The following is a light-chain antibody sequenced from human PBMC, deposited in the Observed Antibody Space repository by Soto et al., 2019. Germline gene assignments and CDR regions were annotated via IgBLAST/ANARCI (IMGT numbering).Light chain of an antibody. Sequence: QSALTQPPSASGSPGQSATMSCTGTSSDVGSYNYVSWYQQHPGTAPKLMIYEVSKRPSGVPDRFSGSKSGNTASLTVSGLQAEDEAEYYCSSYAGSQNFVVFGGGTKLTVL. CDR3: SSYAGSQNFVV. V-gene: IGLV2-8*01. CDR2: EVS. CDR1: SSDVGSYNY. J-gene: IGLJ2*01.